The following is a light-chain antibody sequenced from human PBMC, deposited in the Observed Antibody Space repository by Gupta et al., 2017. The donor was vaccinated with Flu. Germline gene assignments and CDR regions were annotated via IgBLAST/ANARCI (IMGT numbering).Light chain of an antibody. Sequence: QSALTQPASVSGSPGQSITISCTGTSSDVGGYNYVSWYQQHPGKAPKLIIYEVSNRPSGVSNRFSGSKSGNTASLTISGLQAEDEADYYCSSYTSSSTRDVFGTGTKVTVL. CDR2: EVS. CDR3: SSYTSSSTRDV. J-gene: IGLJ1*01. CDR1: SSDVGGYNY. V-gene: IGLV2-14*01.